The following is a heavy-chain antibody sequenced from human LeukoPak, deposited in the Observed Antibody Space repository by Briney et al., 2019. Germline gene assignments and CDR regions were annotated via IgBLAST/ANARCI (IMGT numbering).Heavy chain of an antibody. Sequence: PSETLSLTCAVYGGSFSGYYWSWIRQPPGKGLEWIGEINHSGSTNYNPSLKSRVTISIDTSKNQFSLKLSSVTAADTAVYYSARSRPLGYCSGGSCYSPYFQHWGQGTLVTVSS. V-gene: IGHV4-34*01. CDR3: ARSRPLGYCSGGSCYSPYFQH. D-gene: IGHD2-15*01. CDR2: INHSGST. J-gene: IGHJ1*01. CDR1: GGSFSGYY.